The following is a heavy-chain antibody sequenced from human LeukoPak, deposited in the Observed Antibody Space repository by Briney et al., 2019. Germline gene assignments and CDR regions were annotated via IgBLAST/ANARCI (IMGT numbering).Heavy chain of an antibody. Sequence: SETLSLTCAVYGGSFSGYYWSWIRQPPGEGLEWIGEINHSGSTNYNPSLKSRVTISVDTSKNQFSLKLSSVTAADTAVYYCARQTGSGLFILPGGQGTLVTVSS. CDR2: INHSGST. J-gene: IGHJ4*02. CDR3: ARQTGSGLFILP. D-gene: IGHD3/OR15-3a*01. CDR1: GGSFSGYY. V-gene: IGHV4-34*01.